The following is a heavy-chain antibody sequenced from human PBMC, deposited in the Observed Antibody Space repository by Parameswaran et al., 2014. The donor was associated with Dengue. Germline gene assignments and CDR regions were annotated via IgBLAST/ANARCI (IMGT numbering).Heavy chain of an antibody. J-gene: IGHJ4*02. CDR2: INPNSGGT. Sequence: WVRQAPGQGLEWMGWINPNSGGTNYAQKFQGGVTMTRDTSISTAYMELSRLRSDDTAVYYCARDRSWELPDYWGQGTLVTVSS. CDR3: ARDRSWELPDY. V-gene: IGHV1-2*02. D-gene: IGHD1-26*01.